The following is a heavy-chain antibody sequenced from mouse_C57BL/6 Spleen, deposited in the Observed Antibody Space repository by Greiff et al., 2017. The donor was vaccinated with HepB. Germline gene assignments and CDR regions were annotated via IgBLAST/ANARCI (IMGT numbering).Heavy chain of an antibody. CDR3: ARREALLYPIFDY. D-gene: IGHD2-12*01. J-gene: IGHJ2*01. Sequence: VQVVESGPELVKPGASVKLSCKASGYTFTSYDINWVKQRPGQGLEWIGWIYPRDGSTKYNEKFKGKATLTVDTSSSTAYMELHSLTSEDSAVYFCARREALLYPIFDYWGQGTTLTVSS. V-gene: IGHV1-85*01. CDR2: IYPRDGST. CDR1: GYTFTSYD.